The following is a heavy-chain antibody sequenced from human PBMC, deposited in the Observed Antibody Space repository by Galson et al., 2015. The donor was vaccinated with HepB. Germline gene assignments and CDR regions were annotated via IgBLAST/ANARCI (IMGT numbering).Heavy chain of an antibody. CDR3: TRGWVGATRFAY. Sequence: SLRLSCAASGFTVSSSYMNWVRQAPGKGLEWVSVIHSGGDTYYADSVKGRFTITRDNSKNTAYLQMTGLRVEDTAGFYCTRGWVGATRFAYWGQGTLVSVSS. CDR1: GFTVSSSY. D-gene: IGHD1-26*01. J-gene: IGHJ4*02. V-gene: IGHV3-53*01. CDR2: IHSGGDT.